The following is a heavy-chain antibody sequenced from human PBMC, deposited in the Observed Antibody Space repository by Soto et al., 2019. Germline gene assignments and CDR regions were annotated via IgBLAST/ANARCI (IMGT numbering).Heavy chain of an antibody. D-gene: IGHD3-22*01. CDR3: ARQIYDSDTGPNFQYYFDS. J-gene: IGHJ4*02. CDR1: GYSFAGYW. CDR2: IDPSDSQT. V-gene: IGHV5-10-1*01. Sequence: PGEPLKISWKRSGYSFAGYWITWVRQKPGKGLEWMGRIDPSDSQTYYSPSFRGHVTISVTKSITTVFLQWSSLRASDTAMYYCARQIYDSDTGPNFQYYFDSWGQGTPVTSPQ.